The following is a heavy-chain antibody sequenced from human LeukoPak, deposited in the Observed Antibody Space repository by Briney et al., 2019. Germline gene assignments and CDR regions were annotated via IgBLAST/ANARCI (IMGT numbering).Heavy chain of an antibody. CDR2: ITGSSSSI. CDR3: ASRMYYYDTSGYSSDAFDI. Sequence: GGSLRLSCAASGFTFSSYGMHWVRQAPGKGLEWVSYITGSSSSIYYADSVKGRFTISRDNAKNLLYLQMNSLRAEDTAVYYCASRMYYYDTSGYSSDAFDIWGQGTMVTVSS. V-gene: IGHV3-48*01. D-gene: IGHD3-22*01. J-gene: IGHJ3*02. CDR1: GFTFSSYG.